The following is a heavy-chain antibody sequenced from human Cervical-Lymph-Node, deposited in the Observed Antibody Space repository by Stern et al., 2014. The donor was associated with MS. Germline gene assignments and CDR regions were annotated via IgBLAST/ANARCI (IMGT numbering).Heavy chain of an antibody. D-gene: IGHD6-6*01. CDR3: VKDLPDSSSYDY. Sequence: VQLVESGPGLVQPGKSLRLSCAASGFTFSTYAMAWVRQSPGKGLEWVSRISSNGFSSNYADSVKVRFTISRDNPKSTLFLQMHSLTTDDAAIYYCVKDLPDSSSYDYWGRGILVTVSS. J-gene: IGHJ4*02. CDR2: ISSNGFSS. V-gene: IGHV3-23*04. CDR1: GFTFSTYA.